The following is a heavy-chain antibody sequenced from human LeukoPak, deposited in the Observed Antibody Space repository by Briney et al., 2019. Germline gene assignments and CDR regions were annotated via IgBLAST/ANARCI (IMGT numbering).Heavy chain of an antibody. Sequence: ASVKVSCKASGGTFSSYAINWVRQAPGQGLEWMGRIIPIFHTADYAQKFQGRVTITTDESTSTAYMELSSLRSEDTAVYYCARDGTRYCSGGSCYADYYYYMDVWGKGTTVTVSS. J-gene: IGHJ6*03. V-gene: IGHV1-69*05. CDR2: IIPIFHTA. CDR1: GGTFSSYA. CDR3: ARDGTRYCSGGSCYADYYYYMDV. D-gene: IGHD2-15*01.